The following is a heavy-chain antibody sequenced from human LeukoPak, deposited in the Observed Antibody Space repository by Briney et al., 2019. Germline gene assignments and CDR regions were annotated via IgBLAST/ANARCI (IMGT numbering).Heavy chain of an antibody. Sequence: GGSLRLSCAVSGITLGNYGMTWARQPPGKGLEWVAGISDSGGSTNYADPVKGRFTISRDTPRNTLYLQMNSLRAEDTAVYFCAKRGVVIRVFLVGFHKEAYYFDSWGQGALVTVSS. CDR1: GITLGNYG. CDR2: ISDSGGST. CDR3: AKRGVVIRVFLVGFHKEAYYFDS. J-gene: IGHJ4*02. D-gene: IGHD3-10*01. V-gene: IGHV3-23*01.